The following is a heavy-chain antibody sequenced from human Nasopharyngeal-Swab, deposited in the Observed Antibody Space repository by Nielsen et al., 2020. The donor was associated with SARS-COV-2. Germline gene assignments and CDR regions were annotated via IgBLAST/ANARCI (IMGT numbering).Heavy chain of an antibody. Sequence: SVKVSCMASGYMLTSYYIHWVRQAPGQGLEWMGVINPSIYSTTYAQKFQGRVSMTRDTSTSTVYMEVSSLTSEDTAMYFCAGDFYGAGTYYFDYWGQGTLVTVSS. CDR3: AGDFYGAGTYYFDY. D-gene: IGHD3-10*01. CDR1: GYMLTSYY. V-gene: IGHV1-46*01. CDR2: INPSIYST. J-gene: IGHJ4*02.